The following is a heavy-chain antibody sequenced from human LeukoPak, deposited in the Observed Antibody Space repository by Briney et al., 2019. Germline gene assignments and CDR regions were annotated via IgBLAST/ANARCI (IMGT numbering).Heavy chain of an antibody. V-gene: IGHV3-64*02. D-gene: IGHD6-13*01. CDR1: GFTFSNYA. J-gene: IGHJ4*02. Sequence: PGGSLRLSCAASGFTFSNYAMHWVRQAPGKGLEYVSAISDNGSNTYYADSVKGRVIISRDNSRNTLYLQMGSLRPEDTAVHYCARGWYDDFWGQGTLVTVSS. CDR2: ISDNGSNT. CDR3: ARGWYDDF.